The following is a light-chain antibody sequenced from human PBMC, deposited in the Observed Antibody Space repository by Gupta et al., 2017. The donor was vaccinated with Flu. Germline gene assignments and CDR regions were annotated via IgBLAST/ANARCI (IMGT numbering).Light chain of an antibody. CDR1: ALPKQY. V-gene: IGLV3-25*02. CDR2: KDS. Sequence: SYELTQPPSVSVSPGQTARITCSGDALPKQYAYWYQQKPGQAPVLVIYKDSERPSGIPERFSGSSSGTTVTLTISGVQAEDEADYDCQSADSSGTYVFGTGTKVNVL. CDR3: QSADSSGTYV. J-gene: IGLJ1*01.